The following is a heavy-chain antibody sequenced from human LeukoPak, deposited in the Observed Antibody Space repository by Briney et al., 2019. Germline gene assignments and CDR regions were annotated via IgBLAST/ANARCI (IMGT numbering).Heavy chain of an antibody. CDR1: GGTFSNYA. CDR3: ARVQLGYCSSTSCYGYDY. D-gene: IGHD2-2*01. J-gene: IGHJ4*02. Sequence: SVKVSCKASGGTFSNYAISWVRQAPGQGLEGMGWIIPIFGTANYAQKFQGRVTITADKSTSTAYMELSSLRSEDTAVYYCARVQLGYCSSTSCYGYDYWGQGTLVTVSS. V-gene: IGHV1-69*06. CDR2: IIPIFGTA.